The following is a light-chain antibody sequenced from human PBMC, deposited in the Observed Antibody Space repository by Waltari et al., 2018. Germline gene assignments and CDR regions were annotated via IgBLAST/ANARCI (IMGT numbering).Light chain of an antibody. CDR1: SVVNYNS. Sequence: QSALTQPRTVSGSPGQSVTISCTGTSVVNYNSVSWYQQPPGKAPKLMIYDDSKRPSGVPERCSASKSDNTSSLTMYVLQADDEADYYCCTYESRYTFEMLFGRWTKLTVL. CDR3: CTYESRYTFEML. CDR2: DDS. V-gene: IGLV2-11*01. J-gene: IGLJ3*02.